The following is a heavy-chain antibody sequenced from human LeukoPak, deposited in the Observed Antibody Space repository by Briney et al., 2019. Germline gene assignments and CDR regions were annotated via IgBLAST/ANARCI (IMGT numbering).Heavy chain of an antibody. Sequence: SETLSLTCTVSGGSISSSSYYWGWIRQPPGKGLEWIGSIYYSGSTNYNPSLKSRVTISVDKSKNQFSLKLSSVTAADTAVYYCARFTYYYDSSGPGWGQGTLVTVSS. CDR3: ARFTYYYDSSGPG. CDR1: GGSISSSSYY. J-gene: IGHJ4*02. CDR2: IYYSGST. V-gene: IGHV4-39*07. D-gene: IGHD3-22*01.